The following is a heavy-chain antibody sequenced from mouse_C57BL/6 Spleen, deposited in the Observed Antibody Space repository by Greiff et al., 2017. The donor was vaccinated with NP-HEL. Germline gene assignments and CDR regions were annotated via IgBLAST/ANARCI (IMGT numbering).Heavy chain of an antibody. CDR3: AREDTTVVGGGYFDV. CDR1: GYTFTSYW. Sequence: QVQLQQPGAELVKPGASVKLSCKASGYTFTSYWMHWVKQRPGQGLEWIGMIHPNSGSTNYNEKFKSKATLTVDKSSSTAYMQLSSLTSEDSAVYFCAREDTTVVGGGYFDVWGTGTTVTVSS. J-gene: IGHJ1*03. CDR2: IHPNSGST. D-gene: IGHD1-1*01. V-gene: IGHV1-64*01.